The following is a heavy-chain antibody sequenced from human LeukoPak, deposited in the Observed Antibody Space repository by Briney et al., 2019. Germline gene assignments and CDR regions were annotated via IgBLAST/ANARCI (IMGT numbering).Heavy chain of an antibody. D-gene: IGHD3-3*01. CDR2: FDPEDGET. CDR3: ATASRTGRFLEWLRFDY. Sequence: ASVKVSCKVSGYTLTELSMHWVRQAPGKGLEWMGGFDPEDGETIYAQKFQGRVTMTEDTSTDTAYMELSSLRSEDTAVYYCATASRTGRFLEWLRFDYWGQGTLVTVSS. V-gene: IGHV1-24*01. CDR1: GYTLTELS. J-gene: IGHJ4*02.